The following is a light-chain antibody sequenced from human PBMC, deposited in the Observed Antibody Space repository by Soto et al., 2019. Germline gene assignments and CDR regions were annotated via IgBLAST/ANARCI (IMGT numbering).Light chain of an antibody. V-gene: IGLV2-14*01. CDR2: DVS. Sequence: QSALTQPASVSGSPGQSITISCTGTSSDVGGYDYVSWYQQHAGKAPKVMIYDVSNQPSGVSDRFSGSKSGNTASLTISGLQAEDEADYYCSSYSSSSTQVFGGGTKLTVL. CDR3: SSYSSSSTQV. CDR1: SSDVGGYDY. J-gene: IGLJ2*01.